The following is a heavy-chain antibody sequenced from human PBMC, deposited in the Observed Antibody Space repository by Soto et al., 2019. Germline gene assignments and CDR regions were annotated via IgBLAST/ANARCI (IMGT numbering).Heavy chain of an antibody. V-gene: IGHV3-30*18. CDR1: GFTFSSYG. CDR2: ISYNGGHQ. CDR3: AKQWLPYINYFDY. D-gene: IGHD5-12*01. Sequence: GGSLRLSCAASGFTFSSYGMHWVRQAPGKGLEWVAVISYNGGHQQYADSVEGRFTISRDNSQNTLYLQMNSLRAEDTAVYYCAKQWLPYINYFDYWGQGTLVTVSS. J-gene: IGHJ4*02.